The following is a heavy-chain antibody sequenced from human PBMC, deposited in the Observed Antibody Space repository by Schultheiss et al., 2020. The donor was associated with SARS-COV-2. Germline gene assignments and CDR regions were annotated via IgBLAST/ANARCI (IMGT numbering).Heavy chain of an antibody. Sequence: SETLSLTCTVSGGSISTGSYYWSWIRQPPGKGLEWIGEINHSGSTNYNPSLKSRVTISVDTSKNQFSLKLSSVTAADTAVYYCAGSSSWSYYFDYWGQGTLVTVSS. D-gene: IGHD6-13*01. CDR1: GGSISTGSYY. CDR3: AGSSSWSYYFDY. J-gene: IGHJ4*02. CDR2: INHSGST. V-gene: IGHV4-39*07.